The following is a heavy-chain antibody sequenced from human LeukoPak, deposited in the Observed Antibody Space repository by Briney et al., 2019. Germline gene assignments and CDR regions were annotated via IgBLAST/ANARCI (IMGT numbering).Heavy chain of an antibody. CDR1: GFTFSSYS. Sequence: GGSLRLSCAASGFTFSSYSMNWVRQAPGKGLEWVSSISSSSSYIYYADSVKGRFTISRDNAKNSLYLQMNSLRAEDTAVYYCAKDLGDGYPTPEDWGQGTLVTVSS. V-gene: IGHV3-21*01. CDR3: AKDLGDGYPTPED. D-gene: IGHD5-24*01. CDR2: ISSSSSYI. J-gene: IGHJ4*02.